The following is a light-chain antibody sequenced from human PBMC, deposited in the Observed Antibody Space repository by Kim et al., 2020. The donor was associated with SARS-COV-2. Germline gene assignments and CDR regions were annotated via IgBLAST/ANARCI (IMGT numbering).Light chain of an antibody. CDR1: QSVSSN. CDR3: QQYNNWLT. Sequence: ETVMTQSPATLSVSPGERATLSCRASQSVSSNLAWYQQKPGQAPRLLINGASTRATGIPVRFSGSGSGTEFILTISSLQSEDFAVYYCQQYNNWLTFGQGTRLEIK. CDR2: GAS. J-gene: IGKJ5*01. V-gene: IGKV3-15*01.